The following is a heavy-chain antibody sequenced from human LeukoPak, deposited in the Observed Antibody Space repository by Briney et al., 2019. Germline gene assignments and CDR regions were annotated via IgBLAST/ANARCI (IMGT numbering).Heavy chain of an antibody. V-gene: IGHV1-2*02. D-gene: IGHD6-25*01. CDR1: GYTFTAFY. CDR2: ISPNSAST. Sequence: ASVKVSCTASGYTFTAFYMHWVRQVPGQGLEWMGWISPNSASTKSAQKFQGRVTMTWDTSISTAYMALRSLISDNTDVYYCAGEYTPVGSGYSPLGYWGQGTLVTVSS. CDR3: AGEYTPVGSGYSPLGY. J-gene: IGHJ4*02.